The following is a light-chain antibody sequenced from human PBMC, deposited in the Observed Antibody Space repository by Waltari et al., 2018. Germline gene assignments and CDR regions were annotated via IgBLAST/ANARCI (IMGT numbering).Light chain of an antibody. J-gene: IGLJ2*01. Sequence: QSALTQPPSASGSPGQSVTISCTGTSSAVGGHNFVSWYQQHPGKVPKLMIHEVSKRPSGVPDRFSGYKSGDTASLTVSGLQAEDEADYYCTSYAGSNILVFGGGTKLTVL. CDR1: SSAVGGHNF. CDR2: EVS. V-gene: IGLV2-8*01. CDR3: TSYAGSNILV.